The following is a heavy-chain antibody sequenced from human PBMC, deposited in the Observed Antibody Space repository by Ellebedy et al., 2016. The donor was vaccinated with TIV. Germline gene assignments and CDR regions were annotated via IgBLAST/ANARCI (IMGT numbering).Heavy chain of an antibody. J-gene: IGHJ4*02. CDR2: IRSKANSYAT. Sequence: GESLKISCAASGFTFSGSAMHWVRQASGKGLEWVGRIRSKANSYATAYAASVKGRFTISRDDSKNTAYLQMNSLRAEDTAVYYCARAYYGDYEGIDYWGQGTLVTVSS. CDR1: GFTFSGSA. V-gene: IGHV3-73*01. CDR3: ARAYYGDYEGIDY. D-gene: IGHD4-17*01.